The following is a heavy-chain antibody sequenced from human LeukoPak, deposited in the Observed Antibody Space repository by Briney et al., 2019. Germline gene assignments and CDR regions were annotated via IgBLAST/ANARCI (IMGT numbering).Heavy chain of an antibody. CDR2: IYPGDSDT. Sequence: KAGESLKISCKGSGYSFTSYWIGWVRQMPGKGLEWMGIIYPGDSDTRYSPSFQGQVTISADKSISAAYLQWSSLKASDTAMYYCARVGYCSSTSCYQLDYWGQGTLVTVSS. V-gene: IGHV5-51*01. CDR3: ARVGYCSSTSCYQLDY. J-gene: IGHJ4*02. CDR1: GYSFTSYW. D-gene: IGHD2-2*01.